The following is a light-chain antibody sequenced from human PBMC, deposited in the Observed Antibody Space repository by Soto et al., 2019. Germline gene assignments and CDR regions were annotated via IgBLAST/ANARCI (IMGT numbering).Light chain of an antibody. J-gene: IGKJ1*01. CDR2: RAS. CDR1: QSISSW. Sequence: DIKMTQSPSTLSAYVGDRVTITCRASQSISSWLAWYQQKPGKAPKLLIYRASTLQSGVPSRFSASGSGTEFILTISSLQPDDFATYYCQLYNTYSGTFGQGTKVDIK. V-gene: IGKV1-5*03. CDR3: QLYNTYSGT.